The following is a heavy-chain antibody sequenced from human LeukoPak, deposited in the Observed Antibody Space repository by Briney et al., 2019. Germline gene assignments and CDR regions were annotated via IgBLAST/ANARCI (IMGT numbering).Heavy chain of an antibody. J-gene: IGHJ4*02. Sequence: GSLRLSCAASGFPFSSYAMHWVRQAPGKGLEYVSAFSSNGGSTYYGNSVKGRFTISRDNSKNTLYLQMGSLRAEDMAVYYCARGGYYDFWSGYYSDYWGQGTLVTVSS. CDR3: ARGGYYDFWSGYYSDY. D-gene: IGHD3-3*01. V-gene: IGHV3-64*01. CDR2: FSSNGGST. CDR1: GFPFSSYA.